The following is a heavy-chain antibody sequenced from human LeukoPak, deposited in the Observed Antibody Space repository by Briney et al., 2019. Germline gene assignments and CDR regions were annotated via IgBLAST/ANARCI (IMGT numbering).Heavy chain of an antibody. J-gene: IGHJ4*02. Sequence: PGGSLRLSCAASGFTFSNFNMHWVRQAPGKGLEWVANIKQDGSEKYYVDSVKGRFTISRDNAKNSLDLQMNSLRAEDTAVYFCARASYYGSGSYSACYFDYWGQGTLVTVSS. D-gene: IGHD3-10*01. CDR2: IKQDGSEK. CDR3: ARASYYGSGSYSACYFDY. CDR1: GFTFSNFN. V-gene: IGHV3-7*01.